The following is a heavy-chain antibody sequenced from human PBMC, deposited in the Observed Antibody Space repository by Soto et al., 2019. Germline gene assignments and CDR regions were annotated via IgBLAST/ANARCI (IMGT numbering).Heavy chain of an antibody. CDR1: GYTFTIYG. CDR3: ARVDYYDSSGYYAY. J-gene: IGHJ4*02. D-gene: IGHD3-22*01. Sequence: QVQLVQSGAEVKKPGASVKVSCKASGYTFTIYGISWVRQAPGQGLEWMGWISGYNGNTDYAQNLQDRVTLTTDASTSSVYMELRSLRSDDTAVYYCARVDYYDSSGYYAYWGQGTLITVSS. CDR2: ISGYNGNT. V-gene: IGHV1-18*04.